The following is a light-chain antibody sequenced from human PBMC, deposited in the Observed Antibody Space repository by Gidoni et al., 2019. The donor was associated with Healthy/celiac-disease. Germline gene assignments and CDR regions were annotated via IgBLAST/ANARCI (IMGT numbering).Light chain of an antibody. CDR1: RLGDKS. J-gene: IGLJ1*01. CDR3: QALDSTADF. CDR2: QDT. V-gene: IGLV3-1*01. Sequence: SYDLTQPHSVSGSPGPTASLTCSGDRLGDKSTSWYPHKSGQSPVLVMYQDTKRPSGIPERFSGSNSGNTATLTIRGTQTLDEADYYSQALDSTADFFGPGPKVIVL.